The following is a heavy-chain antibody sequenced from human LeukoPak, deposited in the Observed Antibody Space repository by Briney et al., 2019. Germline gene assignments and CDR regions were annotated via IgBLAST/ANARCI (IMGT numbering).Heavy chain of an antibody. CDR1: GYTFTSYG. V-gene: IGHV1-2*02. CDR2: INPNSGDT. J-gene: IGHJ4*02. CDR3: ASLAHFDGSTYYPDF. D-gene: IGHD3-22*01. Sequence: ASVKVSCKASGYTFTSYGISWVRQAPGQGLEWMGWINPNSGDTNYAQNFQGRVTMTRDTSITTAYMELSRLTSDDTAVYYCASLAHFDGSTYYPDFWGQGTLVTVSS.